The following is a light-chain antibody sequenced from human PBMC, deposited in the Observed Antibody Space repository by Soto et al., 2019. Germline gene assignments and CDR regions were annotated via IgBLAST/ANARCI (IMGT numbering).Light chain of an antibody. CDR3: SSYTSSRAYV. V-gene: IGLV2-14*01. Sequence: QSALAQPASVSGSPGQSITISCTGTSSDVGGYNYVSWYQQQSGKAPKLMIHEVSNRPSGVSNRFSGSKSGNTASLTISGLQAEDEADYHCSSYTSSRAYVFGIGTKVTV. J-gene: IGLJ1*01. CDR2: EVS. CDR1: SSDVGGYNY.